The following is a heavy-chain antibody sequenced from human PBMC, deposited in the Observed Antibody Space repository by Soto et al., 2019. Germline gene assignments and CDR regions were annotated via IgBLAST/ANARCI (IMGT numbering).Heavy chain of an antibody. V-gene: IGHV2-5*01. CDR2: IYGNDDK. D-gene: IGHD2-21*01. CDR1: GFSLSTDRVV. CDR3: AHLFTDLAVDF. J-gene: IGHJ4*02. Sequence: SGPTLVNPTQTLALTCAFSGFSLSTDRVVVGWVRQPPGKALEWLAFIYGNDDKRYSPSLTSRLTITKDTSKDQVVLSMTNMDPVDTGTYYCAHLFTDLAVDFWGPGSLVTVSS.